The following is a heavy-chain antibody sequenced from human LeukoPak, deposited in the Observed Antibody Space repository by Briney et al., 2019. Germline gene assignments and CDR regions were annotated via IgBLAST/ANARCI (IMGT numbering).Heavy chain of an antibody. J-gene: IGHJ4*02. V-gene: IGHV4-59*01. CDR3: ARGKYHYDSRPVAGWYFDY. CDR2: IYYSGST. CDR1: CVSISSYY. D-gene: IGHD3-22*01. Sequence: SETLSLTCTVSCVSISSYYWSWIRQPPGKGLEWIGYIYYSGSTNYNPSLKSRVTISVDTSKNQFSLKLSSVTAADTAVYYCARGKYHYDSRPVAGWYFDYWGQGTLVTVSS.